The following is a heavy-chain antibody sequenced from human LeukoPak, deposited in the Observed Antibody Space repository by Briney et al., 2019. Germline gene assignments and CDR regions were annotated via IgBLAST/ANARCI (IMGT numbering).Heavy chain of an antibody. CDR1: GYTFTGYY. J-gene: IGHJ5*02. Sequence: ASVKVSFKASGYTFTGYYMHWVRQAPGQGREWMGWINPNSGGTNYAQKFQGRVTITRDTSISTAYMELSRLRSDDTAVYYCARVGGVHQPADPWGQGTLVTVSS. CDR2: INPNSGGT. V-gene: IGHV1-2*02. D-gene: IGHD1-14*01. CDR3: ARVGGVHQPADP.